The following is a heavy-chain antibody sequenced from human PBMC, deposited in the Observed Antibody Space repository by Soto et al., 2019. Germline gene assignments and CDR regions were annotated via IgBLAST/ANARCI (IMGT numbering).Heavy chain of an antibody. CDR2: ITPILGIA. CDR1: GGTFSSYS. Sequence: QVQLVQSGAEVKKPGSSVKVSCKASGGTFSSYSINWVRQAPGQGLEWMGRITPILGIANYAQKLQGRVTITADKSTSTDYMELSSLRSEDTAVYYCAREPYGDYSGYWGQGTLVTVSS. D-gene: IGHD4-17*01. J-gene: IGHJ4*02. CDR3: AREPYGDYSGY. V-gene: IGHV1-69*08.